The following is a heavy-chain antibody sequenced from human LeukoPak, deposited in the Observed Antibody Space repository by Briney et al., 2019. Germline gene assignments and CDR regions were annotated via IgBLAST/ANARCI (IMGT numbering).Heavy chain of an antibody. CDR1: GFTFSSYG. CDR3: ARDSTYYDFWSGYLY. V-gene: IGHV3-33*01. CDR2: IWYDGSNK. J-gene: IGHJ4*02. Sequence: PGGSLRLSCAASGFTFSSYGMHWVRQAPGKGLEWVAVIWYDGSNKYYADSVKGRFTISRDNSKNTLYLQMNSLRAEDTAVYYCARDSTYYDFWSGYLYWGQGTLVTVSS. D-gene: IGHD3-3*01.